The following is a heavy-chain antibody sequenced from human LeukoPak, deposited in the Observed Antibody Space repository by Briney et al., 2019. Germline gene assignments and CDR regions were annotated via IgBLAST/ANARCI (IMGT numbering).Heavy chain of an antibody. CDR2: MNPNSGNT. Sequence: ASVKVSCKASGYTFTSYDINWVRQATGQGLEWMGWMNPNSGNTGYAQKFQGRVTMTRNTSISTAYMELSSLRSEDTAVYYCARDPRIYYDFWRAPGRNGLFDIWGQGTMVTVSS. J-gene: IGHJ3*02. D-gene: IGHD3-3*01. CDR3: ARDPRIYYDFWRAPGRNGLFDI. V-gene: IGHV1-8*01. CDR1: GYTFTSYD.